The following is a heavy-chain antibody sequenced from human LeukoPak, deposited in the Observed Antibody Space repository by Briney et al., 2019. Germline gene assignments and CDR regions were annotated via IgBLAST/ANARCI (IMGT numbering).Heavy chain of an antibody. V-gene: IGHV4-59*01. D-gene: IGHD5-18*01. CDR2: IYYSGST. J-gene: IGHJ5*02. Sequence: SETLSLTCTVSGGSISSYYWSWIRQPPGKGLEWIGYIYYSGSTNYNPSLKSRVTISVDTSKNQFSLKLSSVTAADTAVYYCARESWGYSYGPAKWFDPWGQGTLVTVSS. CDR3: ARESWGYSYGPAKWFDP. CDR1: GGSISSYY.